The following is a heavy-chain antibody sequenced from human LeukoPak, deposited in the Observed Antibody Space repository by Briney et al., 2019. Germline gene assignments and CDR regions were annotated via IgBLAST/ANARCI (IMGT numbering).Heavy chain of an antibody. D-gene: IGHD2-15*01. CDR3: AIMVAATPYYYYGMDV. J-gene: IGHJ6*02. CDR2: ISSSSSTI. V-gene: IGHV3-48*01. CDR1: GFTFSSHS. Sequence: GGSLRLSCAASGFTFSSHSMNWVRQAPGKGLEWVSYISSSSSTIYYADSVKGRFTISRDNAKNSLYLQMNSLRAEDTAVYYCAIMVAATPYYYYGMDVWGQGTTVTVSS.